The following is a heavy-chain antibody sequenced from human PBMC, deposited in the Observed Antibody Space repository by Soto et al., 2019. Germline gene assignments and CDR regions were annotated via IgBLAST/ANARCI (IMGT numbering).Heavy chain of an antibody. CDR3: AYSRCGGDCLQFYSSHYSYGLDV. D-gene: IGHD2-21*02. Sequence: QITLKESGPTLVKPTQTLTLTCTISGFSLNTGGVGVGWIRQPPGKALEWLALIYWDDDKRYSPSLKSRLTITKDTSKNQVVLTITNMAPLDTATYYCAYSRCGGDCLQFYSSHYSYGLDVWGQGTTVTVSS. CDR2: IYWDDDK. CDR1: GFSLNTGGVG. J-gene: IGHJ6*02. V-gene: IGHV2-5*02.